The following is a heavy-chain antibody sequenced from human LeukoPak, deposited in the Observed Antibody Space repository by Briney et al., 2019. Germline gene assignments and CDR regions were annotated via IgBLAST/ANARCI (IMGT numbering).Heavy chain of an antibody. J-gene: IGHJ4*02. CDR2: IYTSGST. CDR1: GGSISSGSYY. Sequence: PSETLSLTCTVSGGSISSGSYYWSWIRQPAGKGLEWIGRIYTSGSTNYNPSLKSRVTISVDTSKNQFSLKLSSVTAADTAVYYCARDPKGGIAAAGGIDYWGQGTLVTVSS. CDR3: ARDPKGGIAAAGGIDY. V-gene: IGHV4-61*02. D-gene: IGHD6-13*01.